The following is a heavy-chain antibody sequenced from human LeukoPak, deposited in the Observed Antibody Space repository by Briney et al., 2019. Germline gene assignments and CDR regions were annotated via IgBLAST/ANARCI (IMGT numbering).Heavy chain of an antibody. CDR3: ARGGKTIVVVPAAPY. D-gene: IGHD2-2*01. CDR1: GFTFSSYS. J-gene: IGHJ4*02. CDR2: ISSSSYI. V-gene: IGHV3-21*01. Sequence: GGSLRLSCAASGFTFSSYSMNWVRQAPGKELEWVSSISSSSYIYYADSVKGRFTISRDNAKNSLYLQMNSLRAEDTAVYYCARGGKTIVVVPAAPYWGQGTLVTVSS.